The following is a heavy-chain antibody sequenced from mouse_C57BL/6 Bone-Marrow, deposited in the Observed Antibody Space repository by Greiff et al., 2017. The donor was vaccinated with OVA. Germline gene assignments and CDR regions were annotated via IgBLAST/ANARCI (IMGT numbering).Heavy chain of an antibody. CDR3: ARCLDV. CDR1: GYTFTDYY. CDR2: INPKNGGT. V-gene: IGHV1-26*01. J-gene: IGHJ1*03. Sequence: EVQLQQSGPELVKPGASVKISCKASGYTFTDYYMNWVKQSHGKSLEWIGDINPKNGGTSYNQKFKGKATLTVDKSSSTAYMELRSLTSEDSAVYYCARCLDVWGTGTTVTVSS.